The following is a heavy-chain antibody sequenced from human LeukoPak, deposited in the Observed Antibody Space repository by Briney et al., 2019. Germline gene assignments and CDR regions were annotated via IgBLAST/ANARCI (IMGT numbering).Heavy chain of an antibody. CDR3: ARVGDGLNDGFDI. V-gene: IGHV1-2*06. D-gene: IGHD5-24*01. CDR1: GYIFTGHY. Sequence: ASVKVSCKASGYIFTGHYMNWVRQVPGQGREWMGRINPKTGGTNYAQNFQGRVTMTRDTSISTTYMELSRLRPDDTAVYYCARVGDGLNDGFDIWGQGTMVTVSS. J-gene: IGHJ3*02. CDR2: INPKTGGT.